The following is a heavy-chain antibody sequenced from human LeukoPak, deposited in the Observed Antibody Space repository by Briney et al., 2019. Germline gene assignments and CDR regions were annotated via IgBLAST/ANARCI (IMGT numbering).Heavy chain of an antibody. D-gene: IGHD3-9*01. Sequence: SETLSLTCTVSGGSISSSSYYWGWIRQPPGKGLEWIGSIYYSGSTYYNPSLKSRVTISVDTSKNQFSLKLSSVTAADTAVYYCARHQVLLRYFNYFDYWGQGTLVTVSS. V-gene: IGHV4-39*01. CDR3: ARHQVLLRYFNYFDY. J-gene: IGHJ4*02. CDR2: IYYSGST. CDR1: GGSISSSSYY.